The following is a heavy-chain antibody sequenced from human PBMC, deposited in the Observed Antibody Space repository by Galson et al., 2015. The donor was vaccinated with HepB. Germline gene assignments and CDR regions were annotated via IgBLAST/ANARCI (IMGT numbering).Heavy chain of an antibody. CDR2: IIPIFGTA. CDR1: GGTFSSYA. V-gene: IGHV1-69*13. D-gene: IGHD3-22*01. J-gene: IGHJ5*02. Sequence: SVKVSCKASGGTFSSYAISWVRQAPGQGLEWMGGIIPIFGTANYAQKFQGRVTITADESTSTAYMELSSLRSEDTAVYYCARNYYDSSGYLEGAFGFDPWGQGTLVTVSS. CDR3: ARNYYDSSGYLEGAFGFDP.